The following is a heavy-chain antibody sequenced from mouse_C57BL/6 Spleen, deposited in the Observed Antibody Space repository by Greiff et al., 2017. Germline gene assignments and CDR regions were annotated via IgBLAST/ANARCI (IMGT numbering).Heavy chain of an antibody. CDR1: GYTFTSYW. D-gene: IGHD1-1*01. CDR3: ARNYYGSSYRGWDY. Sequence: VQLQQPGAELVKPGASVKMSCKASGYTFTSYWITWVKQRPGQGLEWIGDIYPGSGSTNYNEKFKSKATLTVDTSSSTAYMQLSSLPSEDSAVYYCARNYYGSSYRGWDYWGQGTTLTVSS. V-gene: IGHV1-55*01. J-gene: IGHJ2*01. CDR2: IYPGSGST.